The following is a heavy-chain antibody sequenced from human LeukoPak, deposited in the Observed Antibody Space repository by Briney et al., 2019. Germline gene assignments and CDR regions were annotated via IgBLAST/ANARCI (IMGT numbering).Heavy chain of an antibody. V-gene: IGHV3-20*04. Sequence: PGGSLRLSCAASGFYFGDYGMSWVRHVPGKGLEWVAGITWNGESTSYAESVKGRFTISRDNTRNFLYLQMNSLGADDTAVYYCARDWRSGFSIDFWGQGLLVTVSS. J-gene: IGHJ4*02. CDR1: GFYFGDYG. D-gene: IGHD3-22*01. CDR2: ITWNGEST. CDR3: ARDWRSGFSIDF.